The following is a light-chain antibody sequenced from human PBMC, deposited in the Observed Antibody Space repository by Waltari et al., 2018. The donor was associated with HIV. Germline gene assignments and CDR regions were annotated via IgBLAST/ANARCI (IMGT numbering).Light chain of an antibody. CDR2: RNN. CDR3: AAWDDSLSGLYV. J-gene: IGLJ1*01. V-gene: IGLV1-47*01. CDR1: SPNIGRNY. Sequence: QSVLTQPPSASGPAGPIATISCSGRSPNIGRNYVCWYQQLPGTAPKLLIYRNNERPSGVPDRFSGSKSGTSASLAISGLRSEDEADYYCAAWDDSLSGLYVFGTGTKVTVL.